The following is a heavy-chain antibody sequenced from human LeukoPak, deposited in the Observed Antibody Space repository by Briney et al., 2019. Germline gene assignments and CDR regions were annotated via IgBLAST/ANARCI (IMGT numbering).Heavy chain of an antibody. V-gene: IGHV1-2*02. J-gene: IGHJ6*03. D-gene: IGHD3-3*01. CDR3: TITIFGVVTSKGDYYMDV. CDR1: GFTFTGYY. Sequence: ASVKVSCKTSGFTFTGYYIHWVRQAAGQRPEWMGWINPSSGGTNYAQKFQGRVTMTRDTSISTAYMELSRLRSDDTAAYYCTITIFGVVTSKGDYYMDVWGKGTTVTVSS. CDR2: INPSSGGT.